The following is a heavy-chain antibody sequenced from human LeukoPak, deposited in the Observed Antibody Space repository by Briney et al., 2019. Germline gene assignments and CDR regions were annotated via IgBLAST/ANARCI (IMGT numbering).Heavy chain of an antibody. D-gene: IGHD3-9*01. J-gene: IGHJ4*02. CDR2: INTNTGIP. Sequence: ASVKVSCKASGYTFTNYAIDWVRQAPGQGLEWMGWINTNTGIPTYAQGFTGRFVFSLDTSVSTAYLQISSLKADDTAVYYCARNREILTGYFDFDYWGQGSLVTASS. V-gene: IGHV7-4-1*02. CDR1: GYTFTNYA. CDR3: ARNREILTGYFDFDY.